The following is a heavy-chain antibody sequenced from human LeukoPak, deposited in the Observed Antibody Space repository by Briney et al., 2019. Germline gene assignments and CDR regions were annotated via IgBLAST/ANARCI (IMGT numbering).Heavy chain of an antibody. J-gene: IGHJ4*02. Sequence: ASVKVSCKASGYTFTNNEISWVRQAPGQGLEWMGWISVYNGNTKYAQNLHGRVTMTTDTSTSTAYMELRSLRSDDTAVYYCARLADTAMVASDYWGQGTLVTVSS. CDR3: ARLADTAMVASDY. CDR1: GYTFTNNE. D-gene: IGHD5-18*01. V-gene: IGHV1-18*01. CDR2: ISVYNGNT.